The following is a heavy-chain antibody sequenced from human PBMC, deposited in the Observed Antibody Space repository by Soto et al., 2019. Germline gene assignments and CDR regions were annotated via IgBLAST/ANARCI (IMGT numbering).Heavy chain of an antibody. V-gene: IGHV3-23*01. Sequence: EVQLLESGGGLVQPGGSLRLSCAASGFTFNTYGMGWVRQATGKGLEWVSCISGSGVSTYYAESVKGRFTISRDNSKNTLYVQMSSLRAEDTAVYYCAKDLRVRGVDWGQGTLVTVSS. CDR3: AKDLRVRGVD. CDR1: GFTFNTYG. CDR2: ISGSGVST. D-gene: IGHD3-10*01. J-gene: IGHJ4*02.